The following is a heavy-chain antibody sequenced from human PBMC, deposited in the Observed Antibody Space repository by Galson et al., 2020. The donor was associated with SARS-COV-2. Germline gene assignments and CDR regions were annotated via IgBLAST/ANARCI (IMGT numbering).Heavy chain of an antibody. J-gene: IGHJ6*03. D-gene: IGHD2-15*01. CDR3: AKGPWVVVAVSTPYNYYMDV. CDR1: GFNFNNYG. V-gene: IGHV3-30*02. Sequence: QLGESLKISCETSGFNFNNYGFHWVRQAPGKGLEWVALIRHDGKNKYYADSVKGRFSISRDNSKNTLYLQMNTLRPEDTAVYYCAKGPWVVVAVSTPYNYYMDVWGTGTTVTISS. CDR2: IRHDGKNK.